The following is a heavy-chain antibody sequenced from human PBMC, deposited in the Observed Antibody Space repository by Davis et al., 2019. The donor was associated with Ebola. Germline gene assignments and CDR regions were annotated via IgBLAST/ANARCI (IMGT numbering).Heavy chain of an antibody. Sequence: GESLKISCAASGFTFSSYWMSWVRQAPGKGLEWVANIKQDGSEKDYVDSVKGRFTISRDNAKNSLYLHMNSLRAEDTAVYYCAKDTGLTYYDFWSGNLYYYGMDVWGQGTTVTVSS. V-gene: IGHV3-7*03. J-gene: IGHJ6*02. CDR3: AKDTGLTYYDFWSGNLYYYGMDV. D-gene: IGHD3-3*01. CDR1: GFTFSSYW. CDR2: IKQDGSEK.